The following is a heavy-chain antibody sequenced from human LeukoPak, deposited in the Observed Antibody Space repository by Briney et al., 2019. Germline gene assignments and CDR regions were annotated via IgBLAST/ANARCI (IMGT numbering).Heavy chain of an antibody. V-gene: IGHV4-39*01. J-gene: IGHJ4*02. CDR3: ARRVLEAVTGTGGFDY. CDR1: GGSISTSRYY. D-gene: IGHD6-19*01. Sequence: SETLSLTCTVSGGSISTSRYYWGWIRQPPGKRLEWIGSSYYSGSPYYNPSLKSRVTISVDTSKNQFSLRLSSVTAADTAVYYCARRVLEAVTGTGGFDYWGQGTLVTVSS. CDR2: SYYSGSP.